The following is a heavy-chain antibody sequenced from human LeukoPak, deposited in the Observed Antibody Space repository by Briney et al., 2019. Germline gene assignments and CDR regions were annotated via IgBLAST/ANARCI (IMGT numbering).Heavy chain of an antibody. Sequence: PSETLSLTCTVSGESINNNYWSWIRQPAGKGLEWIGRIFSSGSTLYNASLKSRVTMSVDTSKSQFSLKLNSVTAADSAVYYCARVGHGGYGALDYWGQGTLVTVSS. CDR2: IFSSGST. V-gene: IGHV4-4*07. CDR3: ARVGHGGYGALDY. D-gene: IGHD4-23*01. CDR1: GESINNNY. J-gene: IGHJ4*02.